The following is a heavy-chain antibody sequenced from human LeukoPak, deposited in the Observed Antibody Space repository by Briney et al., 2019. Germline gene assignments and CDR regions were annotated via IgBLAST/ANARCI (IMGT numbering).Heavy chain of an antibody. J-gene: IGHJ4*02. CDR3: ASGYYDSSGYPTHYYFDY. Sequence: PSETLSLTCAVYGGSFSSYYWSWIRQPPGKGLEWIGEINHSGSTNYNPSLKSRVTISVDTSKNQFSLKLSSVTAADTAVYYCASGYYDSSGYPTHYYFDYWGQGTLVTVSS. CDR1: GGSFSSYY. V-gene: IGHV4-34*01. CDR2: INHSGST. D-gene: IGHD3-22*01.